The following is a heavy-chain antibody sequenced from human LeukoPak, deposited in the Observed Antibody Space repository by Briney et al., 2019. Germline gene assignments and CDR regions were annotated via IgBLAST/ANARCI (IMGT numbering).Heavy chain of an antibody. V-gene: IGHV1-46*01. D-gene: IGHD3-10*01. Sequence: ASVKVSCKASGYTFTSYYMHWERQAPGQGLEWMGMISPSSGNADYAQKFQGRITMTRDMSTYTVYMELIRLTSDDTAVYYCARSRIAMIRGIISSPGIDYWGQGTLVTVSS. CDR2: ISPSSGNA. J-gene: IGHJ4*02. CDR1: GYTFTSYY. CDR3: ARSRIAMIRGIISSPGIDY.